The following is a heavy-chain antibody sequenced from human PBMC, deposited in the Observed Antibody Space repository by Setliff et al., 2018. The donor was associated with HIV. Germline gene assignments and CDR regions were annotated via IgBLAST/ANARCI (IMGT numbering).Heavy chain of an antibody. V-gene: IGHV1-18*01. CDR1: GYTFKTYG. J-gene: IGHJ5*02. CDR2: ISPYNGHT. D-gene: IGHD4-17*01. CDR3: ASSVHSLYGDYATYFDP. Sequence: ASVKVSCKASGYTFKTYGISWVRQAPGHGLEWMGWISPYNGHTNYAQKFQGRVTMTRNTSITTAYMELTSLRSEDTAVYYCASSVHSLYGDYATYFDPWGQGTQVTVSS.